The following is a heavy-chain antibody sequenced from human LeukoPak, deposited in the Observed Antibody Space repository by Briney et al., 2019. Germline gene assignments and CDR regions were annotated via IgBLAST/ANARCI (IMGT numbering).Heavy chain of an antibody. Sequence: ASVKVSCKASGYTFTSYDINWVRQATGQGLEWMGWMNPTSGKTGYAQKFQDRVTMTRNTSKSTAYMELNSLRSEDTAVYYCARGKYYYYYMDVWGKGTTVTVSS. CDR2: MNPTSGKT. J-gene: IGHJ6*03. CDR3: ARGKYYYYYMDV. CDR1: GYTFTSYD. V-gene: IGHV1-8*01.